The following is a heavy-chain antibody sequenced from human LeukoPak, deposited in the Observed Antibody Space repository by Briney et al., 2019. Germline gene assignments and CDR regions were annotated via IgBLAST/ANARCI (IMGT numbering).Heavy chain of an antibody. D-gene: IGHD5-18*01. CDR3: ARVGYSYGHPAWFDP. V-gene: IGHV4-59*01. CDR1: GGSISSYY. Sequence: SETLSLTCTVSGGSISSYYWNWIRQPPGKGLEWIGYIYYSGSTNYNPSLKSRVTISVDTSKNQFSLNLTSVTAADTAVYYCARVGYSYGHPAWFDPWGQGTLVTVSS. CDR2: IYYSGST. J-gene: IGHJ5*02.